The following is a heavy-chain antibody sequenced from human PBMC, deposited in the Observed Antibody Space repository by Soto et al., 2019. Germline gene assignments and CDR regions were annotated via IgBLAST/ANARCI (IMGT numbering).Heavy chain of an antibody. CDR3: ARELVEMATIDY. CDR1: GGSISSYY. Sequence: PSETLSLTCTVSGGSISSYYWSWIRQPPGKGLEWIGYIYYSGSTNYNPSLKSRVTISVDTSKNQFSLKLSSVTAADTAVYYCARELVEMATIDYWGQGTLVTVSS. D-gene: IGHD5-12*01. J-gene: IGHJ4*02. CDR2: IYYSGST. V-gene: IGHV4-59*01.